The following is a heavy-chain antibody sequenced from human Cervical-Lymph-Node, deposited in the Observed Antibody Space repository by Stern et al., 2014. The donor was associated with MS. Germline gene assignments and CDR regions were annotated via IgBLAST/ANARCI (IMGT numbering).Heavy chain of an antibody. CDR1: GGSISSYY. V-gene: IGHV4-59*01. CDR2: IYYSGHT. J-gene: IGHJ4*02. D-gene: IGHD6-13*01. CDR3: ARGYSSSWYGGRFFNY. Sequence: VQLVESGPGLVKPSETLSLTCTVSGGSISSYYWSWIRPPPGKGLEWIAYIYYSGHTDYNPSLQGRVTMSVDTSKNQISLRLSSVTAADTAVYYCARGYSSSWYGGRFFNYWGQGTLVTVSS.